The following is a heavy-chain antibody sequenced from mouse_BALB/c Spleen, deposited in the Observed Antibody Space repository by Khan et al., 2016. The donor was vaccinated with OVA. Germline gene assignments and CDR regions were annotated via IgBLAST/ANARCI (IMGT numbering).Heavy chain of an antibody. CDR3: ARHLPWSFAY. D-gene: IGHD1-1*02. J-gene: IGHJ3*01. Sequence: EVQLVESGGDLVKPGGSLKLSCAASGFTFSAYSMSWVRQTPDKRLEWVATISSGADYTYYPDGVTGRFTISRDYANNTLYLQMSSLKSEDTAMYYCARHLPWSFAYWGQGTLVTVSA. CDR1: GFTFSAYS. V-gene: IGHV5-6*01. CDR2: ISSGADYT.